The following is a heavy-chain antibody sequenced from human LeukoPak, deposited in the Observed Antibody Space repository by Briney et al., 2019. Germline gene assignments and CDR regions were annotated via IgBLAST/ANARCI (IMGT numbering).Heavy chain of an antibody. CDR2: IYTSGST. Sequence: KPSETLSLTCTVSCGSISSYYWSWIRQPAGKGLEWIGRIYTSGSTNYNPSLKSRVTMSVDTSKNQFSLKLSSVTAADTAVYYCARDIYGGNSQYNWFDPWGQGTLVTVSS. J-gene: IGHJ5*02. CDR1: CGSISSYY. D-gene: IGHD4-23*01. CDR3: ARDIYGGNSQYNWFDP. V-gene: IGHV4-4*07.